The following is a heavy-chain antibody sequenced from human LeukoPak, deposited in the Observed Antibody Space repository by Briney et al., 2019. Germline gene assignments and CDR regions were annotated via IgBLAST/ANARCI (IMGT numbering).Heavy chain of an antibody. V-gene: IGHV4-59*01. D-gene: IGHD3-22*01. CDR1: GDSISSYY. J-gene: IGHJ4*02. Sequence: SETLSLTCTVYGDSISSYYWSWVRQPPGKGLEWIGYIYYSGSTNYNPSLKSRVTISVDTSKNQFSLKLSSMTAADTAVYYCAGTYYYDSSGYYHYSLWGQGTLVTVSS. CDR2: IYYSGST. CDR3: AGTYYYDSSGYYHYSL.